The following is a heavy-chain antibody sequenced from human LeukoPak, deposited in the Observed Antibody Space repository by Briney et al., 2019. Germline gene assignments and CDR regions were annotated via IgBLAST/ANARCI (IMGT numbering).Heavy chain of an antibody. CDR1: GGTFGTFA. CDR3: ALPSVIGTSTYYFDY. J-gene: IGHJ4*02. D-gene: IGHD3-16*02. CDR2: IIPMFAAA. Sequence: ASVKISCKASGGTFGTFAISWVRQAPGQGLEWMGGIIPMFAAANYPQKFQGRLTIIADESTSSAHMELTSLRAEDTAIYYCALPSVIGTSTYYFDYWGQGTLVTVSS. V-gene: IGHV1-69*13.